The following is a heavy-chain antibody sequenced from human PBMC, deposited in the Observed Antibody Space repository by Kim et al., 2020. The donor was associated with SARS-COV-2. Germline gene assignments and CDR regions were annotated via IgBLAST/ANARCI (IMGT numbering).Heavy chain of an antibody. J-gene: IGHJ4*02. CDR1: GFTFTSSA. Sequence: SVKVSCKASGFTFTSSAVQWVRQARGQRLEWIGWIVVGSGNTNYAQKFQERVTITRDMSTSTAYMELSSLRSEDTAVYYCAAGRGITGILSILWDYWGQGTLVTVSS. V-gene: IGHV1-58*01. CDR3: AAGRGITGILSILWDY. CDR2: IVVGSGNT. D-gene: IGHD1-20*01.